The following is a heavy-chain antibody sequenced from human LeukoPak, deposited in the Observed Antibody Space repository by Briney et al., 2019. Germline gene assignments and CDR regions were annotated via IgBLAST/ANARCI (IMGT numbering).Heavy chain of an antibody. CDR2: VSVSGGT. CDR3: ARSFDVSGYFYNFDY. J-gene: IGHJ4*02. D-gene: IGHD3-22*01. V-gene: IGHV4-61*02. Sequence: MSSETLSLTCTVSGGSISSSTYYWGWIRQPAGKGLEWIGRVSVSGGTNYNPSLKSRVTMSVDTSQSQFSLKLTSVTAADTAVYYCARSFDVSGYFYNFDYWGQGTLVTVSS. CDR1: GGSISSSTYY.